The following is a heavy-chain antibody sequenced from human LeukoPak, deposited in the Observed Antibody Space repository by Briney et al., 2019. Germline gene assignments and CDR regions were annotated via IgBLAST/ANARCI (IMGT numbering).Heavy chain of an antibody. CDR3: AKRSSYYDFWSGPYGMDA. CDR2: ISYDGSNK. CDR1: GFTFSSYG. J-gene: IGHJ6*02. Sequence: GGSLRLSCAASGFTFSSYGMHWVRQAPGKGLEWVAVISYDGSNKYYADSVKGRFTISRDNSKNTLYLQTNSLRAEDTAVYYCAKRSSYYDFWSGPYGMDAWGQGTTVTVSS. D-gene: IGHD3-3*01. V-gene: IGHV3-30*18.